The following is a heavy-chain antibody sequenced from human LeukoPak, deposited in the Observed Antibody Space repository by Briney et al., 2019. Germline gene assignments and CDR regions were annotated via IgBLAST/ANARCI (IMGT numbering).Heavy chain of an antibody. CDR3: ATQASVGY. CDR2: ISYDGSNK. CDR1: GFTFSSYG. V-gene: IGHV3-30*03. Sequence: PGGSLRLSCAASGFTFSSYGMHWVRQAPGKGLEWVAVISYDGSNKYYADSVKGRFTISRDNSKNTLYLQMNSLRAEDTAVYYCATQASVGYWGQGTLVTVSS. D-gene: IGHD1-26*01. J-gene: IGHJ4*02.